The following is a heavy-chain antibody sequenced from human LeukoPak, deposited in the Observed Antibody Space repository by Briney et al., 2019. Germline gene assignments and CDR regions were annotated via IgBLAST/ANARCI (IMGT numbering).Heavy chain of an antibody. D-gene: IGHD3-22*01. CDR1: GGSISSGGYY. J-gene: IGHJ4*02. CDR3: ARAEGAYDRAFDY. V-gene: IGHV4-61*08. CDR2: ISYSGST. Sequence: PSETLSLTCTVSGGSISSGGYYWSWIRQPPGKGLEWIGYISYSGSTGYNPSLKSRVTISMDTSRTQFSLKLNPVTAADTAVYYCARAEGAYDRAFDYWGQGTLVTVSS.